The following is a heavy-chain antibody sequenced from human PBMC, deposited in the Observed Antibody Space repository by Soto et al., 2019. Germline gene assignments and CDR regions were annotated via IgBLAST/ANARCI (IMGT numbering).Heavy chain of an antibody. J-gene: IGHJ6*02. CDR1: GGSFSGYY. CDR2: INHSGST. V-gene: IGHV4-34*01. CDR3: ARGRGYCSSTSCRYYSGMDV. Sequence: QVQLQQWGAGLLKPSETLSLTCAVYGGSFSGYYWSWIRQPPGKGLEWIGEINHSGSTNYNPSLKGRTTIPVDTSKNQFSLKLSSMTAANTDVYYCARGRGYCSSTSCRYYSGMDVWGQGTTVTVSS. D-gene: IGHD2-2*01.